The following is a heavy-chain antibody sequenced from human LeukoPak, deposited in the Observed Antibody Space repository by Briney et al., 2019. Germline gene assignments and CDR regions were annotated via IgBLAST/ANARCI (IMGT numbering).Heavy chain of an antibody. Sequence: GGSLRLSCAASGFTFSSSWVSWVRQAPGKGLEWVANIKSDGSETNYVDSVKGRFTVSRDNAKNSLYLQINSLRAEDTAVYYCAREEYYYDSSGHDYWGQGTLVTVSS. CDR2: IKSDGSET. D-gene: IGHD3-22*01. V-gene: IGHV3-7*01. J-gene: IGHJ4*02. CDR3: AREEYYYDSSGHDY. CDR1: GFTFSSSW.